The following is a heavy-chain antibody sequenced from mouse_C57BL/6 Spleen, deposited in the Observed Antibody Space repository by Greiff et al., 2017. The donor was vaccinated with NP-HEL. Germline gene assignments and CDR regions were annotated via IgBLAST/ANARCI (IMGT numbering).Heavy chain of an antibody. Sequence: VQLQQSGPELVKPGASVKISCKASGYSFTGYYMNWVKQSPEKSLEWIGEINPSTGGTTYNQKFKAKATLTVDKSSSTAYMQLKSLTSEDSAVYYCARYYYGSRYYYAMDYWGQGTSVTVSS. D-gene: IGHD1-1*01. J-gene: IGHJ4*01. CDR1: GYSFTGYY. V-gene: IGHV1-42*01. CDR3: ARYYYGSRYYYAMDY. CDR2: INPSTGGT.